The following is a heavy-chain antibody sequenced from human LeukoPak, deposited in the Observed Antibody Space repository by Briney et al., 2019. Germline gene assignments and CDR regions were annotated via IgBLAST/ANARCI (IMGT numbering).Heavy chain of an antibody. J-gene: IGHJ5*02. Sequence: GGSLRLSCTASGFTFSNFWMGWVRQAPGKGLEWVANIKQDETEKFYLGSVKGRFTISRDNSKNTLYLQMNSLRAEDTAVYYCARDLGTITMGNGFDPWGQGTLVTVSS. D-gene: IGHD3-10*01. CDR2: IKQDETEK. CDR3: ARDLGTITMGNGFDP. V-gene: IGHV3-7*01. CDR1: GFTFSNFW.